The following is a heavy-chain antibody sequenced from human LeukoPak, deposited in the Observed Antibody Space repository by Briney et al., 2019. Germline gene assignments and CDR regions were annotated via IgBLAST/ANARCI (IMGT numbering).Heavy chain of an antibody. V-gene: IGHV4-39*01. Sequence: SETLSLTCTVSGGSISSSSYYWGWIRQPPGKGLEWIGSIYYSGSTYYNPSLKSRVTISVDTSKNQFSLKLSSVTAADTAVYYCARHLITMARGVLDYWGQGTLVTVSS. J-gene: IGHJ4*02. CDR1: GGSISSSSYY. CDR3: ARHLITMARGVLDY. CDR2: IYYSGST. D-gene: IGHD3-10*01.